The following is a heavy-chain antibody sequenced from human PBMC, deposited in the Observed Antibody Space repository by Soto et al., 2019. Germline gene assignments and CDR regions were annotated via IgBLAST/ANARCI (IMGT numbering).Heavy chain of an antibody. Sequence: PGGSLRLSCAASGFTFSSYAMHWVRQAPGKGLEWVAVISYDGSNKYYADSVKGRFTISRDNSKNTLYLQMNSLRAEDTAVYYCARVEYSSSSVYYYYGMDVWGQGTTVTVSS. V-gene: IGHV3-30-3*01. CDR2: ISYDGSNK. J-gene: IGHJ6*02. CDR1: GFTFSSYA. CDR3: ARVEYSSSSVYYYYGMDV. D-gene: IGHD6-6*01.